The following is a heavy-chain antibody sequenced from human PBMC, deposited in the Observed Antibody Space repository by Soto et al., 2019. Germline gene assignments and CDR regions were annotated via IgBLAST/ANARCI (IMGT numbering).Heavy chain of an antibody. Sequence: GSLRLSCAASGFTFSSYAMSWVRQAPGKGLEWVSAISGSGGSTYYADSVKGRFTISRDNSKNTLYLQMNSLRAEDTAVYYCARGFFRRHLCHNNRLYFWGQGSLVPGSS. CDR3: ARGFFRRHLCHNNRLYF. CDR2: ISGSGGST. D-gene: IGHD5-18*01. J-gene: IGHJ4*02. CDR1: GFTFSSYA. V-gene: IGHV3-23*01.